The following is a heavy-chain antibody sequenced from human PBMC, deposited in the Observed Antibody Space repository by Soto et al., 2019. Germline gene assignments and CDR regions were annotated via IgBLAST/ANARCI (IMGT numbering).Heavy chain of an antibody. J-gene: IGHJ6*02. CDR2: ISGSGGKT. CDR1: GFSFSTYP. CDR3: AKILSTVTTYYYGMDV. V-gene: IGHV3-23*01. Sequence: GSLRLSCAASGFSFSTYPMVWVRQAPGKRLEAVSSISGSGGKTYYKDSVKGRFTISRDNSKNTVDLQMNSLRPEDTAVYYCAKILSTVTTYYYGMDVWGQGTTVTVSS. D-gene: IGHD4-17*01.